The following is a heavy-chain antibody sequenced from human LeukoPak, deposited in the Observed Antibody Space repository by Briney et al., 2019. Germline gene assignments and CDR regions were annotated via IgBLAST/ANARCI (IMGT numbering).Heavy chain of an antibody. D-gene: IGHD3-10*01. Sequence: GASVKVSCKASGYTFTSNYIHWVRQAPGQGLEWMGMIYPRDGSTSYAQKFQGRVTMTRNTSISTAYMELSSLRSEDTAVYYCARARIGELSLFDYWGQGTLVTVSS. J-gene: IGHJ4*02. CDR1: GYTFTSNY. CDR2: IYPRDGST. CDR3: ARARIGELSLFDY. V-gene: IGHV1-46*01.